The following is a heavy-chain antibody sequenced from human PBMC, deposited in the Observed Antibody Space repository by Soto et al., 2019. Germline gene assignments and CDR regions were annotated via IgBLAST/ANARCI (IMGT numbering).Heavy chain of an antibody. V-gene: IGHV3-23*01. CDR2: ISGSGGST. D-gene: IGHD6-19*01. Sequence: LSCAASGFTFSSYAMSWVRQAPGKGLEWVSAISGSGGSTYYADSVKGRFTISRDNSKNTLYLQMNSLRAEDTAVYYCAHSGSYVNYSDYGGQGTPVTVSS. J-gene: IGHJ4*02. CDR1: GFTFSSYA. CDR3: AHSGSYVNYSDY.